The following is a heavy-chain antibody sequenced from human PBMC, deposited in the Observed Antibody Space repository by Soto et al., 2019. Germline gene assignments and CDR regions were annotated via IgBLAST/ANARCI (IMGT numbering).Heavy chain of an antibody. J-gene: IGHJ3*02. CDR3: AREARLYYDFWSGYSPGDAFDI. Sequence: QVQLVESGGGVVQPGRSLRLSCAASGFTFSSYAMHWVRQAPGKGLEWVAVISYDGSNKYYADSVKGRFTISRDNSKNPLYLQINSLGAEDTAVYYCAREARLYYDFWSGYSPGDAFDIWAKGQWSPSLQ. D-gene: IGHD3-3*01. V-gene: IGHV3-30-3*01. CDR1: GFTFSSYA. CDR2: ISYDGSNK.